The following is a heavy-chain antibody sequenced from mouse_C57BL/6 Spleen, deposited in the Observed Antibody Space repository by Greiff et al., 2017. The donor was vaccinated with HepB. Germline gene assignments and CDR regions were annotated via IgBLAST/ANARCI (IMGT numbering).Heavy chain of an antibody. J-gene: IGHJ1*03. V-gene: IGHV3-6*01. CDR2: ISYDGSN. CDR3: AKGGRDWYFDV. Sequence: EVHLVESGPGLVKPSQSLSLTCSVTGYSITSGYYWNWIRQFPGNKLEWMGYISYDGSNNYNPSLKNRISITRDTSKNQFFLKLNSVTTEDTATYYCAKGGRDWYFDVWGTGTTVTVSS. CDR1: GYSITSGYY.